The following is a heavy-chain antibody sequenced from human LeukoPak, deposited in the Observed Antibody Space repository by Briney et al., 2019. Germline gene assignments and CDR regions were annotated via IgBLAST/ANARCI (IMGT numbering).Heavy chain of an antibody. CDR3: ARGSMITFGGVIVNGYFDY. J-gene: IGHJ4*02. CDR1: GFTFSSYS. D-gene: IGHD3-16*02. Sequence: GGSLRLSCAASGFTFSSYSMNWVRQAPGKGLEWVSYISSSSSTIYYADSVKGRFTISRDNAKNSLYLQMNSLRAEDTAVYYCARGSMITFGGVIVNGYFDYWGQGTLVTVSS. CDR2: ISSSSSTI. V-gene: IGHV3-48*04.